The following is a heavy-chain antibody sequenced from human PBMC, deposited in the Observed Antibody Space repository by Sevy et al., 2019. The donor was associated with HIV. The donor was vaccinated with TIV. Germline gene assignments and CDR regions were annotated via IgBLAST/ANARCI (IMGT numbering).Heavy chain of an antibody. CDR3: ERALDYYDSGGYFY. Sequence: GGSLRLSCVASGFIFSNYDMNWVRQAPGKGLEWVSSISSASSYIYYADSVKGRFTVSRDNAKDSLYLQMHSLRAEDTATYYCERALDYYDSGGYFYWGLGTLVTVSS. CDR1: GFIFSNYD. J-gene: IGHJ4*02. CDR2: ISSASSYI. D-gene: IGHD3-22*01. V-gene: IGHV3-21*01.